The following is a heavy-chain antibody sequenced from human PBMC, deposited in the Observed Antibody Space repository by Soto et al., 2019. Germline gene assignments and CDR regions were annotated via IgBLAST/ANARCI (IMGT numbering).Heavy chain of an antibody. J-gene: IGHJ4*02. Sequence: QVQLQESGPGLVKPSQTLSLTCTVSGGSISSGDYYWSWIRQPPGKGLEWIGYIYYTGSTYYNPTLQSRVTISVVTSKNQFSQKLSSVTAADTAVYYCARGSYYYDSSDYYHYWGQRTLVTVSS. CDR1: GGSISSGDYY. CDR3: ARGSYYYDSSDYYHY. V-gene: IGHV4-30-4*01. CDR2: IYYTGST. D-gene: IGHD3-22*01.